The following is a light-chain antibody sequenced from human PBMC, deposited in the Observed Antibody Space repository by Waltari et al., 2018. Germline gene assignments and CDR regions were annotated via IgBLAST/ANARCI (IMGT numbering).Light chain of an antibody. Sequence: QSALTQPPSVSGSPGQSVTISCTGTNSDIANYNRVSWYQQSPGTAPKLFIYDVHNRPSGCSDRLSGSKSGNTASLTISGLQAGDEADYYCSSYTTNTSFFGGGTKVTVL. V-gene: IGLV2-18*02. CDR1: NSDIANYNR. J-gene: IGLJ2*01. CDR2: DVH. CDR3: SSYTTNTSF.